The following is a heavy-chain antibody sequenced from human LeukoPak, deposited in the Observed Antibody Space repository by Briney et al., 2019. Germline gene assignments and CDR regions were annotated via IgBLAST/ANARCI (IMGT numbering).Heavy chain of an antibody. CDR2: IYWDDDK. Sequence: KSGPSLVNPTQTLTLTCSFSGFSLSTSGVGVGWIRQPPGKALEWLALIYWDDDKRYSPPLNSRLTITKDTSKNQVVLTMTNMDPVDTATYYCAHMAAAGRGLDYWGQGTLVTVSS. V-gene: IGHV2-5*02. J-gene: IGHJ4*02. D-gene: IGHD6-13*01. CDR3: AHMAAAGRGLDY. CDR1: GFSLSTSGVG.